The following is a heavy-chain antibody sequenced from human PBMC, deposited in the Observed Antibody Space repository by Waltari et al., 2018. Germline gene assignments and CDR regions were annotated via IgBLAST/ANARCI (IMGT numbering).Heavy chain of an antibody. CDR3: ASPEYSTYDRFDV. Sequence: QVQLQESGPGLVKPSETLSLTCAVSGGSISGGYDWSWIRQPPGKGLEWIGYIYGSSGSTNYNPSLKKRVTISKDTSKSQFSLKLGSVTAADTAVYYCASPEYSTYDRFDVWGPGVLVTVSS. V-gene: IGHV4-38-2*01. J-gene: IGHJ5*02. CDR2: IYGSSGST. CDR1: GGSISGGYD. D-gene: IGHD4-4*01.